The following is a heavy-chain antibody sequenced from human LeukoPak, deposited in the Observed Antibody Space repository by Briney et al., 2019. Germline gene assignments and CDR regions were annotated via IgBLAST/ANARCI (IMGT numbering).Heavy chain of an antibody. CDR2: INHSGST. V-gene: IGHV4-34*01. CDR3: AREGGTTGTETFGMDV. J-gene: IGHJ6*02. CDR1: GGSFSGYY. Sequence: SETLSLTCAVYGGSFSGYYWSWIRQPPGKGLEWIGEINHSGSTNYNPSLKSRVTISVDTSKNQFSLKLSSVTAVDTAVYYCAREGGTTGTETFGMDVWGQGTTVTVSS. D-gene: IGHD1-1*01.